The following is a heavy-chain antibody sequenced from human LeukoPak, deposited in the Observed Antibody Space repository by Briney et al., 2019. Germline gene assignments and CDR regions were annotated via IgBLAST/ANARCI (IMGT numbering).Heavy chain of an antibody. V-gene: IGHV3-30*02. CDR3: AKANPMGAYDFWSGYTL. CDR1: GFTFSTYG. CDR2: IRNDGTIK. D-gene: IGHD3-3*01. J-gene: IGHJ4*02. Sequence: GGSLRLSCAASGFTFSTYGMHWVRQAPGKGLEWVAFIRNDGTIKYYADSVKGRFTISRDNSKNTLYLQMNSLRAEDTAVYYCAKANPMGAYDFWSGYTLWGQGTLVTVSS.